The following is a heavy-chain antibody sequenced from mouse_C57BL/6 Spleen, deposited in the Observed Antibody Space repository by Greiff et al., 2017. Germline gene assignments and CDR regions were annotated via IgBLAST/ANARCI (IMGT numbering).Heavy chain of an antibody. CDR2: IDPETGGT. CDR1: GYTFTDYE. Sequence: QVQLQQSGAELVRPGASVTLSCKASGYTFTDYEMHWVKQTPVHGLEWIGAIDPETGGTAYNQKFKGKAILTADKSSSTAYMERRSLTSEDSAVYYCTRGVYYDYLYAMDYWGQGTSVTVSS. J-gene: IGHJ4*01. CDR3: TRGVYYDYLYAMDY. V-gene: IGHV1-15*01. D-gene: IGHD2-4*01.